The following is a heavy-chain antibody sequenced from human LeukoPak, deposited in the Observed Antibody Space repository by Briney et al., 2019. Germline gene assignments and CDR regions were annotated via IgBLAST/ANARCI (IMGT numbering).Heavy chain of an antibody. J-gene: IGHJ4*02. D-gene: IGHD3-10*01. CDR3: ARGYTMVRGVII. V-gene: IGHV3-21*01. CDR2: ISSSSSYI. CDR1: GFTFSSYS. Sequence: GGSLRLSCAASGFTFSSYSMNWVRQAPGKGLEWVSSISSSSSYIYYSDSVKGRFTISRDNAKNSLYLQMNSLRAEDTAVYYCARGYTMVRGVIIWGQGTLVTVSS.